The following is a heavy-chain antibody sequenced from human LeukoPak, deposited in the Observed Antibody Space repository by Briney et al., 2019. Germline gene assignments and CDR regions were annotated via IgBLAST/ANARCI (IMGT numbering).Heavy chain of an antibody. J-gene: IGHJ4*02. CDR2: IRSKAYGGTT. CDR3: TRNPWFGELPFYDY. Sequence: RAGGSLRLSCTASGFTFGDYAMSWFRQAPGKGLEWVGFIRSKAYGGTTEYAASVKGRFTISRDDSKSIAYLQMNSLKTEDTAVYYCTRNPWFGELPFYDYWGQGTLVTVSS. D-gene: IGHD3-10*01. CDR1: GFTFGDYA. V-gene: IGHV3-49*03.